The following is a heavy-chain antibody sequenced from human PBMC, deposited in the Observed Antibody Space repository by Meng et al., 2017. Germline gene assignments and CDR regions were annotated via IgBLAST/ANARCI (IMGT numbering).Heavy chain of an antibody. V-gene: IGHV4-38-2*01. CDR3: ARAVLYYGSGIGGMDV. J-gene: IGHJ6*02. CDR2: IYHSGST. Sequence: SETLSLTCAVSGYSISSGYYWGWIRQPPGKGLEWIGSIYHSGSTYYNPSLKSRVTISVDTSKNQFSLKLSSVTAADTAVYYCARAVLYYGSGIGGMDVWGQGTSVTV. D-gene: IGHD3-10*01. CDR1: GYSISSGYY.